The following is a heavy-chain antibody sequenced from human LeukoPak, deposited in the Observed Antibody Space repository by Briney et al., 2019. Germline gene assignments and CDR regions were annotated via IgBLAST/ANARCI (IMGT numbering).Heavy chain of an antibody. V-gene: IGHV3-33*01. J-gene: IGHJ4*02. CDR2: IWYDGSSE. CDR1: GFTFSSFG. D-gene: IGHD3-9*01. Sequence: PGPSLRLSCAASGFTFSSFGMHWVRQAPGKGLEWVTLIWYDGSSEYYVDSVKGRFTISRDNSKNTLYLQINSLRAEDTAVYYCARDSYDILTGYYSGPDYWGQGTLVTVSS. CDR3: ARDSYDILTGYYSGPDY.